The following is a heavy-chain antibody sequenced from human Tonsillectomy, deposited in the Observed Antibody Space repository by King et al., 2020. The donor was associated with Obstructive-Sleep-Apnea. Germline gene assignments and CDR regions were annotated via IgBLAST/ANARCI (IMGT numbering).Heavy chain of an antibody. CDR1: GYSLTTYY. V-gene: IGHV1-46*01. CDR2: INPSGGNT. Sequence: AQLVQSGAEVKKPGASVKVSCKASGYSLTTYYIHWVRQAPGQGLEWMGIINPSGGNTSYAQKFQGRITMTRDTSTSTVFMELSSLRSEDTAVYYCAREIYGGSCPYLDSYSGWAVGGKGTTFTVPS. D-gene: IGHD2-15*01. J-gene: IGHJ6*04. CDR3: AREIYGGSCPYLDSYSGWAV.